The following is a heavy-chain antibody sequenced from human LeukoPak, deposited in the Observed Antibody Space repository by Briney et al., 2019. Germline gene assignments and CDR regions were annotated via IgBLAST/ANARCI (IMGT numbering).Heavy chain of an antibody. V-gene: IGHV4-39*07. CDR3: ARGGDAIAVAFDY. D-gene: IGHD6-19*01. J-gene: IGHJ4*02. Sequence: SETLSLTCTVSGGSISSSSYYWGWIRQPPGKGLEWIGSIYYSGSTYHNPSPKSRVTISVNTSKNQFSLQLSSLPAADTAVYYCARGGDAIAVAFDYWGQGTLVTVSS. CDR1: GGSISSSSYY. CDR2: IYYSGST.